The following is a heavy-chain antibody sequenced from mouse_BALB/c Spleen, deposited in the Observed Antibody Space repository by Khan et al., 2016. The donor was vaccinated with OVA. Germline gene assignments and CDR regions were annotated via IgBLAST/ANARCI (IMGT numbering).Heavy chain of an antibody. CDR1: GFSLTDYG. J-gene: IGHJ3*01. CDR2: IWGDGST. V-gene: IGHV2-6-7*01. Sequence: QVQLKESGPGLVAPSQNLSITCTVSGFSLTDYGVNWVRQPPGKGLEWLGMIWGDGSTDYNSALTSRLSISKDNSKSQVFLKMNSLQTDDTARFYCARELRLGGFAYWGQGTLVTVSA. D-gene: IGHD1-2*01. CDR3: ARELRLGGFAY.